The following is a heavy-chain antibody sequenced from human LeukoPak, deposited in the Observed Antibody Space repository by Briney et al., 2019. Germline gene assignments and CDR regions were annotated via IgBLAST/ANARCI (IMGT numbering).Heavy chain of an antibody. V-gene: IGHV4-4*07. CDR2: IYASGST. CDR1: GGSISDYY. Sequence: SETLSLTCTVSGGSISDYYWNWIRQPAGKGLEWIGRIYASGSTNYNPSLRSRVTISVDKSKNQFSLKLTSATAADTAVYYCARSYLGGTYYDWLDPWGQGTLVTVSS. CDR3: ARSYLGGTYYDWLDP. D-gene: IGHD1-26*01. J-gene: IGHJ5*02.